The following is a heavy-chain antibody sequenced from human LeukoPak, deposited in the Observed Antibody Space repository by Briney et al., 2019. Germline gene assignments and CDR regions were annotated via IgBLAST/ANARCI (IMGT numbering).Heavy chain of an antibody. CDR1: GFTFNTYS. V-gene: IGHV3-21*01. CDR2: ITGSGGRT. D-gene: IGHD3-16*01. Sequence: GGSLRLSCEASGFTFNTYSMNWARQAPGKGLEWVSAITGSGGRTYYADSVKGRFTISRDNAKNSLYLQMNSLRAEDTAVYYCARDQGGVGYWGQGTLVTVSS. J-gene: IGHJ4*02. CDR3: ARDQGGVGY.